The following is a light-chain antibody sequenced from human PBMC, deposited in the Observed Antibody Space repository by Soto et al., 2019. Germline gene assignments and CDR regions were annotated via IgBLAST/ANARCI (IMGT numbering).Light chain of an antibody. CDR2: DTS. V-gene: IGLV7-46*01. J-gene: IGLJ2*01. CDR1: TGAVTSGHY. CDR3: LLSYRGTHVV. Sequence: QAVVTQEPSLTVSPGGTVTLTCASSTGAVTSGHYPYWFQKKPGQVPRTLIYDTSNKHSWTPTRFSGSLLGGKAALTLSGVQPEDEAEYYCLLSYRGTHVVFGGGTKLTVL.